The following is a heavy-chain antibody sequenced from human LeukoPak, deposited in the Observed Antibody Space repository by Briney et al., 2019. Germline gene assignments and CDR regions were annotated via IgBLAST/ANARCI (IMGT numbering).Heavy chain of an antibody. J-gene: IGHJ4*02. V-gene: IGHV3-7*01. CDR2: IKQDGSEK. Sequence: GGSLRLSCAASGFTFSSYWMSWVRQAPGKGLEWVANIKQDGSEKYYVDSVKGRFTISRDNAKNSLYLQMNSLRAEDTAVYYCARDPGEYYDSSGDAGRSLDYWGQGTLVTVSS. CDR3: ARDPGEYYDSSGDAGRSLDY. D-gene: IGHD3-22*01. CDR1: GFTFSSYW.